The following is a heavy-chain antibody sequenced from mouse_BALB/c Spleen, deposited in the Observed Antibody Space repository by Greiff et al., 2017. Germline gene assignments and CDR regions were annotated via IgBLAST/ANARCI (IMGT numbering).Heavy chain of an antibody. CDR2: IRLKSNNYAT. CDR1: GFTFSNYW. CDR3: TRHALGFAY. V-gene: IGHV6-6*02. J-gene: IGHJ3*01. Sequence: EVQLQQSGGGLVQPGGSMKLSCVASGFTFSNYWMNWVRQSPEKGLEWVAEIRLKSNNYATHYAESVKGRFTISRDDSKSSVYLQMNNLRAEDTGIYYCTRHALGFAYWGQGTLVTVSA.